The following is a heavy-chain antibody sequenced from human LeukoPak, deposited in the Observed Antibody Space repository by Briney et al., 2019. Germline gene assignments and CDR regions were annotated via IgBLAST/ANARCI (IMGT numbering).Heavy chain of an antibody. Sequence: SETLSLTCTVSGGSISSSSYYWGWIRQPPGKGLEWIGSIYYSGSTYYNPSLKSRVTISVDTSKNQFSLKLSSVTAADTAVYYCARRGSGASLEYYFDLWGRGTLVSVSS. V-gene: IGHV4-39*07. D-gene: IGHD1-14*01. CDR1: GGSISSSSYY. J-gene: IGHJ2*01. CDR2: IYYSGST. CDR3: ARRGSGASLEYYFDL.